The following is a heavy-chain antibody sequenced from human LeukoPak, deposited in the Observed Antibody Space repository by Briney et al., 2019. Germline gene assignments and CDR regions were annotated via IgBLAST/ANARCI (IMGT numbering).Heavy chain of an antibody. CDR3: ARGVEPLAANTLAY. Sequence: VGSLRLSCAASGFTVITNDMTWVRQAPGKGLEWVSVLYSDGNTKYADSVQGRFTISRDNSKNTLYLEMNSLSPDDTAVYYCARGVEPLAANTLAYWGQGTLVTASS. D-gene: IGHD1-14*01. V-gene: IGHV3-53*01. CDR2: LYSDGNT. J-gene: IGHJ4*02. CDR1: GFTVITND.